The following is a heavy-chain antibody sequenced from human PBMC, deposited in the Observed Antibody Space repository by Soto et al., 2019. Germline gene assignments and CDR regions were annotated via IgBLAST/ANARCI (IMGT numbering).Heavy chain of an antibody. CDR3: ARAPVVQYGMDV. CDR1: GGSISSGGYY. Sequence: QVQLQESGPGLVKPSQTLSLTCTVSGGSISSGGYYWSWIRQHPGKGLEWIGYIYYSGTTNYNPSLKSRVTISVDTSKNQFSLNLNSVIAADTAVYYCARAPVVQYGMDVWGQGTTVTVSS. J-gene: IGHJ6*02. CDR2: IYYSGTT. D-gene: IGHD2-15*01. V-gene: IGHV4-31*03.